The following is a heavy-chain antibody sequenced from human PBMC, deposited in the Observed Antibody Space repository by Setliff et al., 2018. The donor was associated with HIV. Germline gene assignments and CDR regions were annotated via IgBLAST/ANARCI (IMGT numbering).Heavy chain of an antibody. V-gene: IGHV4-31*03. CDR1: RGSINSGGSY. J-gene: IGHJ4*02. CDR2: IYYSGNT. D-gene: IGHD3-10*01. Sequence: SETLSLTCTVSRGSINSGGSYWSWIRQHPGKGLEWIGYIYYSGNTYYNPSLKSRVTISVDSSKNQFSLRLSSLTAADTAVYFCARDLRGARWYFDYWSQGTLVTVSS. CDR3: ARDLRGARWYFDY.